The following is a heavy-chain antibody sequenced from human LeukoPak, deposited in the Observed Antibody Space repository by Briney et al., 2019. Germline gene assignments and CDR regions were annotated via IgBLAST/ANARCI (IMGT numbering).Heavy chain of an antibody. CDR3: ARGLRLGESLNY. CDR2: IWYDGNTK. CDR1: GFTFSSYG. J-gene: IGHJ4*02. V-gene: IGHV3-33*01. Sequence: GGSLRLSCAASGFTFSSYGMHWVRQAPGKGLEWVAVIWYDGNTKYYADSVKGRFTISRDNSKNTLYLQMNSLRAEDTAVYYCARGLRLGESLNYWGQGTLVTVSS. D-gene: IGHD3-16*01.